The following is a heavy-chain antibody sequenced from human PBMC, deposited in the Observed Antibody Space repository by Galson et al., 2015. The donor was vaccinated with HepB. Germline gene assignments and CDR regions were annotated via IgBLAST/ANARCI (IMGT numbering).Heavy chain of an antibody. J-gene: IGHJ3*02. Sequence: SLRLSCAASGFTFSNYAIHWVRQAPGKGLEWVALISYNGENKFYADSVKGRFTISRDNSKHTLFLQVNSLRAEDTAVYYCAREGGDGYNLGGAFDIWGQGTVVVASS. D-gene: IGHD5-24*01. CDR2: ISYNGENK. V-gene: IGHV3-30*04. CDR3: AREGGDGYNLGGAFDI. CDR1: GFTFSNYA.